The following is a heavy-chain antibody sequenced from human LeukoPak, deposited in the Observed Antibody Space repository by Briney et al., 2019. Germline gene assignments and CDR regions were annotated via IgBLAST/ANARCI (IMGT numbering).Heavy chain of an antibody. D-gene: IGHD6-6*01. CDR2: ISTSSSYL. CDR1: GFTFSSYS. Sequence: GGSLRLSCAASGFTFSSYSMNWVRQAPGKGLEWVSSISTSSSYLYYADSVKGRSTISRDDAKNSLYLQMNSLRAEDTAVYYCAGGESEYSSSGDFAYWGQGTLVTVSS. V-gene: IGHV3-21*01. J-gene: IGHJ4*02. CDR3: AGGESEYSSSGDFAY.